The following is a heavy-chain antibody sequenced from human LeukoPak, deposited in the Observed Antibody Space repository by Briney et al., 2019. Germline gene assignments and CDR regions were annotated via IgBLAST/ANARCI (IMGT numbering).Heavy chain of an antibody. J-gene: IGHJ4*02. CDR2: LYHSGST. Sequence: SETLSLTCTVSGGSISSSSYYWGWIRQPPGKGLEWIGSLYHSGSTYYNPSLKSRVTISVDTSKNQFSLKLSSVTAADTAVYYCARDQEWELGLFNYWGQGTLVTVSS. CDR1: GGSISSSSYY. V-gene: IGHV4-39*07. D-gene: IGHD1-26*01. CDR3: ARDQEWELGLFNY.